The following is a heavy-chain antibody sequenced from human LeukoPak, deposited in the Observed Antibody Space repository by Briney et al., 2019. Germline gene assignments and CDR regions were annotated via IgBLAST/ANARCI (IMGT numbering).Heavy chain of an antibody. CDR2: IHYTGST. D-gene: IGHD3-16*02. CDR1: GGSISSYY. J-gene: IGHJ4*02. V-gene: IGHV4-59*12. Sequence: PSETLSLTYTVSGGSISSYYWSWIRQSPGKGLECIGYIHYTGSTNYNPSLKSRVTISVDTSKNQFSLRLSSVTAADTAVYYCARRTFGGVIAYWGQGTLVTVSS. CDR3: ARRTFGGVIAY.